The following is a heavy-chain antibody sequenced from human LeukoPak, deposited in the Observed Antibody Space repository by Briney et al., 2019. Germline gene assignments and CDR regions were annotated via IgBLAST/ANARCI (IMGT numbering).Heavy chain of an antibody. Sequence: SETLSLTCTVSGGSISSYYWSWIRQPPGKGLEWIGYIYYSGSTNYNPSLKSRVTISVDTSKNQFSLKLSSVTAADTAVYYCARGALWFGGWFDPWGQGTLVTVSS. CDR1: GGSISSYY. CDR2: IYYSGST. J-gene: IGHJ5*02. V-gene: IGHV4-59*01. D-gene: IGHD3-10*01. CDR3: ARGALWFGGWFDP.